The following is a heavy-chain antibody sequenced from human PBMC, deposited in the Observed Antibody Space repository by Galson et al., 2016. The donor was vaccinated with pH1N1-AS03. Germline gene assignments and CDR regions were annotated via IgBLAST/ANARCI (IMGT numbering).Heavy chain of an antibody. CDR2: INPNSGDT. CDR3: ARDRTAAPSYYYYMDV. J-gene: IGHJ6*03. D-gene: IGHD6-13*01. Sequence: SVKVSCKASGYTFTGHYIHWVQQAPGQGLEWMGWINPNSGDTNNAQKFEGRVTMTRDTSISTAYMEVNRLISDDTAAYYCARDRTAAPSYYYYMDVWGKGTTVTVSS. V-gene: IGHV1-2*02. CDR1: GYTFTGHY.